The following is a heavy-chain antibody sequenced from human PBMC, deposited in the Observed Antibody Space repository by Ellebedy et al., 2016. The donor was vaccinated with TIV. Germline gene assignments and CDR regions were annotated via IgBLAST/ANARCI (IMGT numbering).Heavy chain of an antibody. CDR2: ISNDGSGI. CDR1: GFTFSTYG. Sequence: PGGSLRLSCAASGFTFSTYGMHWVRQAPGKGLVWVSRISNDGSGINYADSVKGRFTISRDNVKSTLYLQMSNLRADDTAVYYCVISHCSGGRCSRYWGQGTLVTVSS. CDR3: VISHCSGGRCSRY. J-gene: IGHJ4*02. D-gene: IGHD2-15*01. V-gene: IGHV3-74*01.